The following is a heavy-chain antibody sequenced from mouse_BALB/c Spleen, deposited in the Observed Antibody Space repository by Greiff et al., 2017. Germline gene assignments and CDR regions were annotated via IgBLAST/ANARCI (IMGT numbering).Heavy chain of an antibody. CDR3: ARETYYGKGFDY. CDR1: GFTFSSYA. D-gene: IGHD2-1*01. Sequence: DVKLVESGGGLVKPGGSLKLSCAASGFTFSSYAMSWVRQTPEKRLEWVASISSGGSTYYPDSVKGRFTISRDNARNILYLQMSSLRSEDTAMYYCARETYYGKGFDYWGQGTTLTVSS. J-gene: IGHJ2*01. V-gene: IGHV5-6-5*01. CDR2: ISSGGST.